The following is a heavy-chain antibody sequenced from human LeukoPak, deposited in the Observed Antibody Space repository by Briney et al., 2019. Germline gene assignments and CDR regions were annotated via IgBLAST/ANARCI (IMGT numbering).Heavy chain of an antibody. CDR1: GFAFSNFA. D-gene: IGHD3-16*01. J-gene: IGHJ6*03. Sequence: PGGSLRLSCAASGFAFSNFAMSWVRQAPGKGLEWVSAMSGSGDGTYYADSVKGRFTISRDNSKNTLYLQMNSLRAEDTAVYYCAKMMGQRLYDYCMDVRGKGTTVTVSS. CDR3: AKMMGQRLYDYCMDV. V-gene: IGHV3-23*01. CDR2: MSGSGDGT.